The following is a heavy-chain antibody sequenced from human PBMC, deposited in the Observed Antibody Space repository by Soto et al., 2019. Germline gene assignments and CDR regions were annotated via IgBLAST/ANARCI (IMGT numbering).Heavy chain of an antibody. V-gene: IGHV3-15*01. J-gene: IGHJ6*02. CDR1: GFTFSNAC. D-gene: IGHD1-1*01. CDR2: ITSETDGGTT. CDR3: TTLCRNDAYYDYGIDV. Sequence: EVQLVESGGGLVKPGGSLRLSCAASGFTFSNACMSWVRQAPGKGLEWVGRITSETDGGTTDYAAPVKGRFTISRDDSKHTQFLQKNSPKTEDTDVYYCTTLCRNDAYYDYGIDVWGQGTTVTVS.